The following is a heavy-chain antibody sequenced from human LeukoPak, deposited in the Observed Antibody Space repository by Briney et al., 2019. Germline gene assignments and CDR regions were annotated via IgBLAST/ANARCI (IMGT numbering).Heavy chain of an antibody. J-gene: IGHJ4*02. CDR3: SRYGSGPS. CDR1: GFTFSDSS. Sequence: GGSLRLSCAASGFTFSDSSVHWVRQASGKGLEWVGRIRSKANNYATLYTASVQGRFTVSSDDAENTAYLQMNSLKTEDTAVYYCSRYGSGPSWGQGTLVTVSS. V-gene: IGHV3-73*01. CDR2: IRSKANNYAT. D-gene: IGHD2-15*01.